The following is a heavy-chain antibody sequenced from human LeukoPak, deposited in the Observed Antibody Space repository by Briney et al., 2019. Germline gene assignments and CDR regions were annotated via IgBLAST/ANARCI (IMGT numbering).Heavy chain of an antibody. V-gene: IGHV3-33*01. D-gene: IGHD3-3*01. CDR2: IQSDGSKQ. CDR3: ARDGDPSGHSSQLDP. CDR1: GFTFSTFG. Sequence: GGSLRLSCATAGFTFSTFGIHWVRRTPGKGLAGAAAIQSDGSKQYYGDSVKGRFTISRDSSRNTVYLQMNSLRDEDTAVYYRARDGDPSGHSSQLDPWGQGTLVTVSS. J-gene: IGHJ5*02.